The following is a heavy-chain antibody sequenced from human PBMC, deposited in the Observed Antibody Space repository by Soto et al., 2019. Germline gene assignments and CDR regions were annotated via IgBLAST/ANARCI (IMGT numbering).Heavy chain of an antibody. CDR2: INHSGST. D-gene: IGHD1-7*01. CDR3: ARGPYNWNYGYYYGMDV. J-gene: IGHJ6*02. Sequence: SETLSLTCAVYGGSFSGYYWSWVRQPPGKGLEWIGEINHSGSTNYNPSLKSRVTISVDTSKNQLSLKLSSVTAADTAVYYCARGPYNWNYGYYYGMDVWGQGTTVTVSS. CDR1: GGSFSGYY. V-gene: IGHV4-34*01.